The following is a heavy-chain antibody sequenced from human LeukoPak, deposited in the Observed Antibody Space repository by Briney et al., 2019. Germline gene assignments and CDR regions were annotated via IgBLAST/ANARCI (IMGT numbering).Heavy chain of an antibody. D-gene: IGHD6-19*01. CDR3: AREIVSAVAGNFDY. J-gene: IGHJ4*02. V-gene: IGHV3-48*03. CDR1: GFTFSNYE. CDR2: ISSSGSTR. Sequence: GGSLRLSCAASGFTFSNYEMNWVRQAPGKGLEWVSYISSSGSTRTYADSVKGRFTISRDNAKNSLSLEMNSLRAEDTAVYHCAREIVSAVAGNFDYWGQGTLVTVSS.